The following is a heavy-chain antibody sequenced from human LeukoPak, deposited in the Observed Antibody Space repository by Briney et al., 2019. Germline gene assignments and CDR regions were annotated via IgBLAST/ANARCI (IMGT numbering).Heavy chain of an antibody. Sequence: PGGSLRLSCAASGFTFSTHDLNWVRQAPGKGLEWVSFISSRSSTIYYADSVKGRFTISRDNAKNSLYLQMNSLRAEGTAVYYCARGHPYYYDSSGYPDYWGQGTLVTVSS. D-gene: IGHD3-22*01. J-gene: IGHJ4*02. V-gene: IGHV3-48*04. CDR3: ARGHPYYYDSSGYPDY. CDR2: ISSRSSTI. CDR1: GFTFSTHD.